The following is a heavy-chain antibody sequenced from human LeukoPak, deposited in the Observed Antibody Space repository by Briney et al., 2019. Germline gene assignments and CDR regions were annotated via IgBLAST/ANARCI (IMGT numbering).Heavy chain of an antibody. CDR2: IYYSGST. J-gene: IGHJ3*02. Sequence: SETLSLTCTVSGGSISSSSYYWGWIRQPPGKGLEWIGSIYYSGSTYYNPSLKSRVTISVDTSKNQFSLKLSSVTAADTAVYYCARHQVYDFWSGYYTLDAFDIWGQGTMVTVSS. CDR3: ARHQVYDFWSGYYTLDAFDI. D-gene: IGHD3-3*01. V-gene: IGHV4-39*01. CDR1: GGSISSSSYY.